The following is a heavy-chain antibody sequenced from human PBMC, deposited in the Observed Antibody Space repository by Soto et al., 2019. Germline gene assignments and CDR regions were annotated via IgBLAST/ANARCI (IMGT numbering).Heavy chain of an antibody. D-gene: IGHD5-12*01. Sequence: QVQLQESGPGLMKPSQTMSLTGTVSGGYISSTGSFWSWVRQPPGKGLEWIGYRSHSETPHSNSSLKSRVTISIDTTKSQFSIHLGCVTAADTVVYYWARGYSRPDWVDSWGPGTLVIVPS. J-gene: IGHJ5*01. CDR3: ARGYSRPDWVDS. CDR2: RSHSETP. CDR1: GGYISSTGSF. V-gene: IGHV4-31*03.